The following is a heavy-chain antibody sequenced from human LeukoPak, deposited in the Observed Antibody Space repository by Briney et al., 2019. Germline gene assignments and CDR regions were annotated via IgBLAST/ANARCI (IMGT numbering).Heavy chain of an antibody. D-gene: IGHD5-18*01. CDR2: IYPGDSDT. Sequence: PGESLTISCTGSGYSFTSYWIGWVRQMPGKGLEWMGIIYPGDSDTRYSPSFQGQVTISAAKSISTAYLQWSSLKASDTAMYYCARLPGGRGYPIYYMDVWGKGTTVTVSS. CDR3: ARLPGGRGYPIYYMDV. CDR1: GYSFTSYW. V-gene: IGHV5-51*03. J-gene: IGHJ6*03.